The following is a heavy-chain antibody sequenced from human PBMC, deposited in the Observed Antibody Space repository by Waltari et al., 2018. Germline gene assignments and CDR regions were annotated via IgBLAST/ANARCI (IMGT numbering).Heavy chain of an antibody. J-gene: IGHJ4*02. D-gene: IGHD4-17*01. CDR1: GFHFDDYA. Sequence: EVQLVESGGGLVQPGRSLRLSCAASGFHFDDYAMHWVRQAPGKGLEWVSGISWNSGSIGYADSVKGRFTISRDNAKNSLYLQMNSLRAEDTALYYCANQGTTSFDYWGQGTLVTVSS. V-gene: IGHV3-9*01. CDR2: ISWNSGSI. CDR3: ANQGTTSFDY.